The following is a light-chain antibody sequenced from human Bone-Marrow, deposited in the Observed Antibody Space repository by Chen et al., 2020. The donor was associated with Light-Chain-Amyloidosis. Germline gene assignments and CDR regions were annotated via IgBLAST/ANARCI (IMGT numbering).Light chain of an antibody. V-gene: IGLV3-21*02. CDR2: DDS. Sequence: SYVLTQPSSVSVAPGQTATIACGGNNIGSTSVHWYQQTPGQAPLLVVYDDSDRPSGIPERLLGSNSGNTATLTISRVEAGDEADYYCQVWDRSSDRPVFGGGTKLTVL. J-gene: IGLJ3*02. CDR1: NIGSTS. CDR3: QVWDRSSDRPV.